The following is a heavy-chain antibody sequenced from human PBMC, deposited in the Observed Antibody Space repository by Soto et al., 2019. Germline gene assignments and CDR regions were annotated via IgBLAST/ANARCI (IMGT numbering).Heavy chain of an antibody. Sequence: GGSLRLSCAASGFIFSSFGMHWVRQAPGKGLEWVAHIWYDGSNTYYADSVKGRFAISRDNSRNTLYLQMNSLRAEDTAVYHCVRDLLGSGGHFDYWGQGTPVTVSS. CDR2: IWYDGSNT. V-gene: IGHV3-33*01. D-gene: IGHD7-27*01. J-gene: IGHJ4*02. CDR1: GFIFSSFG. CDR3: VRDLLGSGGHFDY.